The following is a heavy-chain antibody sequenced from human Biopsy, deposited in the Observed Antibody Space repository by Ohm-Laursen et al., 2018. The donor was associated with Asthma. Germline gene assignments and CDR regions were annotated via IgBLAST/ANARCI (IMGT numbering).Heavy chain of an antibody. D-gene: IGHD5-12*01. CDR3: ARGYSGSDRIVYYYSGLEV. CDR1: GFTVSRDH. V-gene: IGHV3-53*01. Sequence: SLRLSCAASGFTVSRDHIFWVRQAPGKGLEWVSVIYSGGTSDTADSVRGRFTISRDFYKNTLYLQMDSLRAEDTAVYYCARGYSGSDRIVYYYSGLEVWGQGTTVTVSS. CDR2: IYSGGTS. J-gene: IGHJ6*02.